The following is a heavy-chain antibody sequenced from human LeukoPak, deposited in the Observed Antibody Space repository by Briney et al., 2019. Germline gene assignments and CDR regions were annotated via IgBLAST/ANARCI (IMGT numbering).Heavy chain of an antibody. CDR3: AKPHFDD. Sequence: GGSLRLSCAASGFTFSSSDMHWVRQAPGKGLEWVAVISYDGSNKYYADSVKGRFTISRDNSKNTLYLQMNSLRAGDTAVYYCAKPHFDDWGQGTLVTVSS. J-gene: IGHJ4*02. CDR1: GFTFSSSD. V-gene: IGHV3-30*19. CDR2: ISYDGSNK.